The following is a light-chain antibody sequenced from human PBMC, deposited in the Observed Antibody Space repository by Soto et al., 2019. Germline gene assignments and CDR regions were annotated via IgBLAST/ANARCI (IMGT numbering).Light chain of an antibody. J-gene: IGKJ2*01. CDR3: QQYSNWPYT. Sequence: ETVMTQSPATLSLSPGERVTLSCRASQSVSSKLAWYQQKPGQAPRLLIYGASIRATDIPARFSGSGSGTEFTLTISRLQSEDFAIFYCQQYSNWPYTFGQGTKLEIK. CDR2: GAS. CDR1: QSVSSK. V-gene: IGKV3-15*01.